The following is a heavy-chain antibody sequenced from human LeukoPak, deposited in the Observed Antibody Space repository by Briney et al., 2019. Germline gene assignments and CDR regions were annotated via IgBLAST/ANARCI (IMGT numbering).Heavy chain of an antibody. Sequence: GGSLRLSCAASGFTFSSYEMNWVRQAPGKGLEWVSYISSSGSTIYYADSLKGRFTISRDNAKNSLYLQMNSLRAEDTAVYYCARDLGSRIAAAGRFFDYWGQGTLVTVSS. CDR3: ARDLGSRIAAAGRFFDY. CDR1: GFTFSSYE. D-gene: IGHD6-13*01. V-gene: IGHV3-48*03. J-gene: IGHJ4*02. CDR2: ISSSGSTI.